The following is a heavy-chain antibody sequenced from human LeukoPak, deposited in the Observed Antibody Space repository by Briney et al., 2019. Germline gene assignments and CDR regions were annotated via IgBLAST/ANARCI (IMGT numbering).Heavy chain of an antibody. D-gene: IGHD3-3*01. V-gene: IGHV3-21*01. CDR3: ARSLSPDYDFWSGYYTALDY. CDR2: ISSSSSYI. CDR1: GFTFSSYS. Sequence: PGGSLRLSCAASGFTFSSYSMNWVRQAPGKGLEWVSSISSSSSYIYYADSVKGRFTISRDNAKNSLYLQMNSLRAEDTAVYYCARSLSPDYDFWSGYYTALDYWGQGTLVTVSS. J-gene: IGHJ4*02.